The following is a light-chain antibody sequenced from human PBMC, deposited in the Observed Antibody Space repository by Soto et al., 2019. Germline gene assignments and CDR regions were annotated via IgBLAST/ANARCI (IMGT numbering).Light chain of an antibody. CDR3: QQLKSYTT. Sequence: DIQLTQSPSFLSASVGDRVSITCRASQDISNYLAWYQQKPGKAPKLLIYVASTLQSGIPSRFSGSGSGTEFTLTINRLQPEDFATYYCQQLKSYTTFGQGTELAIK. J-gene: IGKJ2*01. CDR1: QDISNY. CDR2: VAS. V-gene: IGKV1-9*01.